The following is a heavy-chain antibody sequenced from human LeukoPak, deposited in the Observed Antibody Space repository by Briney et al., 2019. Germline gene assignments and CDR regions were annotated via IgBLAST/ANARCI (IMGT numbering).Heavy chain of an antibody. D-gene: IGHD3-10*01. CDR3: ASAIGPGSPFDY. V-gene: IGHV3-74*01. Sequence: GGSLRLSCAASGFTLSSYWMHWVRQAPGKGLVWVSRINSDGSSTSYADSVKGRFTISRDNAKNTLYLQMNSLRAEDTAVYYCASAIGPGSPFDYWGQGTLVTVSS. J-gene: IGHJ4*02. CDR1: GFTLSSYW. CDR2: INSDGSST.